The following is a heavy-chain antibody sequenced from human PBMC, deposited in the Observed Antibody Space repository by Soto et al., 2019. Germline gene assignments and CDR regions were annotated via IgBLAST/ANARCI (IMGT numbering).Heavy chain of an antibody. V-gene: IGHV4-30-4*01. Sequence: QVQLQESGPGLVKPSQTLSLTCTVSGGSISSGDYYWSWIRQPPGKGLEWIGYIYYSGSTYYNPSLKSRVTISVDTSKNQFSLKLSSVTAADTAVYYCAREGGYCTNGVCQPWGFDPWGQGTLVTVSS. CDR2: IYYSGST. J-gene: IGHJ5*02. CDR3: AREGGYCTNGVCQPWGFDP. CDR1: GGSISSGDYY. D-gene: IGHD2-8*01.